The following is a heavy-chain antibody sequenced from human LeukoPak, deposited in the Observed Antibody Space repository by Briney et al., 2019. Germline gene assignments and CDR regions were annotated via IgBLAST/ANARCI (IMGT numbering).Heavy chain of an antibody. CDR1: GFTFSSYG. CDR2: IWYDGSNK. D-gene: IGHD4-17*01. CDR3: AKVYGAYGWFDP. Sequence: GGSLRLSCAASGFTFSSYGMHWVRQAPGKGLEWVAVIWYDGSNKFYADSVKGRFTISRDNAKNTLYLQMNSLRSEDTAVYYCAKVYGAYGWFDPWGQGTLVTVSS. V-gene: IGHV3-33*03. J-gene: IGHJ5*02.